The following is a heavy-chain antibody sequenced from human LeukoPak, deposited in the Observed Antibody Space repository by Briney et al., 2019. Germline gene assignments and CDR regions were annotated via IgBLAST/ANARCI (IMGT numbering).Heavy chain of an antibody. V-gene: IGHV3-7*01. CDR3: ARVRKLRTRGVMDPLDY. CDR2: IQQDGSEK. CDR1: GFTFNYYW. J-gene: IGHJ4*02. D-gene: IGHD3-10*01. Sequence: PGGSLRLSCAASGFTFNYYWLTWVRQAPGEGLEWVANIQQDGSEKYYVDSVKGRFIISRDNAENSLYLQMNSLRAEDTAVYYCARVRKLRTRGVMDPLDYWGQGTLVTVSS.